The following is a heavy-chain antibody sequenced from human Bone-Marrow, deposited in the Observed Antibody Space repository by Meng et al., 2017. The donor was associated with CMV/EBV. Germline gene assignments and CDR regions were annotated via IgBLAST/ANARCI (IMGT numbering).Heavy chain of an antibody. D-gene: IGHD3-22*01. CDR3: AKGGYYYDSSGFDY. CDR1: GFTFSSDA. CDR2: ISGSGGST. V-gene: IGHV3-23*01. J-gene: IGHJ4*02. Sequence: SGFTFSSDAMNWVRQAPGKGLEWVSVISGSGGSTYYADSVKGRFTISRDNSKNTLYLQMNSLRAEDTAVYFCAKGGYYYDSSGFDYWGQGTLVTVSS.